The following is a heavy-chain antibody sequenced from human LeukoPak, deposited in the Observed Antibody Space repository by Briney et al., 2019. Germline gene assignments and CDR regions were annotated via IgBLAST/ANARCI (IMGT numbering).Heavy chain of an antibody. CDR1: GYTFISYY. CDR3: AREGGSGSYSYHFDF. CDR2: IKPSGGSA. D-gene: IGHD1-26*01. J-gene: IGHJ4*02. Sequence: ASVKVSCKASGYTFISYYMHWVRQAPGQGLEWMGIIKPSGGSASYAQKFQGRVTMTRDTSTSTVYMELSSLRSEDTAVYYCAREGGSGSYSYHFDFRGQGAPLTVSS. V-gene: IGHV1-46*01.